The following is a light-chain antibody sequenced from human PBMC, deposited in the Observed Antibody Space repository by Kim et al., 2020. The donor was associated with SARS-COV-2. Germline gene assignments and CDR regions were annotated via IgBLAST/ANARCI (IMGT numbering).Light chain of an antibody. J-gene: IGKJ4*01. CDR3: QQSEHFPLS. V-gene: IGKV1-33*01. CDR2: DAS. CDR1: HDISDH. Sequence: DIQMTQSPSSLSAPVGDRVTIICQASHDISDHLHWYQQKPGRAPKLLIYDASKLESGVPSRFSGSGSGTHFTFTVSSLQPEDVATYYCQQSEHFPLSFGGGTKVDIK.